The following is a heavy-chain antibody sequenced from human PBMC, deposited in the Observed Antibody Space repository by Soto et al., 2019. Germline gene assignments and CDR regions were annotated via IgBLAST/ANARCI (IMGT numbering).Heavy chain of an antibody. CDR2: ISGSGGST. CDR3: AKTPPYQLLSDYFDY. J-gene: IGHJ4*02. V-gene: IGHV3-23*01. CDR1: GFTFSSYA. Sequence: EVQLLESGGGLVQPGGSLRLSCAASGFTFSSYAMSWVRKAPGKGLEWVSAISGSGGSTSYADSVKGRFTISRDNSKNTLYLQMNSLRAEDTAVYYCAKTPPYQLLSDYFDYGGQGTLVTVSS. D-gene: IGHD2-2*01.